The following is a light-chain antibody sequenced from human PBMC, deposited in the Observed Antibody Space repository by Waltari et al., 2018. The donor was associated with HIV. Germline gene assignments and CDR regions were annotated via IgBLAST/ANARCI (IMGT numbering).Light chain of an antibody. V-gene: IGLV2-8*01. CDR1: SSDIGVYNS. CDR3: SFYGGSNILV. CDR2: EVS. Sequence: QSALTQPPSASGSPGQSVTISCTGASSDIGVYNSVSWYQQRPGKAPKVIISEVSKRSSGVPNRFSGSTSGNTASLTVSGLQADDEAEYFCSFYGGSNILVFGGGTKLTVL. J-gene: IGLJ2*01.